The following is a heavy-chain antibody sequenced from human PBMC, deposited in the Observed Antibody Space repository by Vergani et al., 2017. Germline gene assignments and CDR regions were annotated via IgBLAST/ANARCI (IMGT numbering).Heavy chain of an antibody. Sequence: EVQLLESGGGLVKPGGSLRLSCAASGFTFSSYAMSWVRQPPGKGLEWVSAISGSGGSTYYADSVKGPFTISRDNSKNTRYLQMNSLGAEDTAVYYCARDPPRYYDSSGYQDYWGQGTLVTVSS. CDR3: ARDPPRYYDSSGYQDY. V-gene: IGHV3-23*01. CDR1: GFTFSSYA. D-gene: IGHD3-22*01. CDR2: ISGSGGST. J-gene: IGHJ4*02.